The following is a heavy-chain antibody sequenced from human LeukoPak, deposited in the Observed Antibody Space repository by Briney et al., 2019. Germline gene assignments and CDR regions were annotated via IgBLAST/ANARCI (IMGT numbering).Heavy chain of an antibody. J-gene: IGHJ4*02. CDR1: GYTFTIYG. Sequence: ASVKVSCKASGYTFTIYGISWVRQAPGQGLGWMGWISAYNGNTNYAQKLQGRVTMTTDTSTSTAYMELRSLRSDDTAVYYCARANGDYYGSGSYDYWGQGTLVTVSS. V-gene: IGHV1-18*01. D-gene: IGHD3-10*01. CDR3: ARANGDYYGSGSYDY. CDR2: ISAYNGNT.